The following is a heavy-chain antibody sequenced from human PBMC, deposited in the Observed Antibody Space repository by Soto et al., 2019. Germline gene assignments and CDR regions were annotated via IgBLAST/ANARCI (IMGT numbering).Heavy chain of an antibody. CDR1: GFSFSDYG. V-gene: IGHV3-23*01. J-gene: IGHJ4*02. CDR3: AKGRLNTYGYIDY. Sequence: PGGPLRLSATASGFSFSDYGMGGVRHAPGKGLEWVSAIHGNGGTTYYADSVRGRVIISRDNSKNTLHLQVNSLRAEDTAIYYCAKGRLNTYGYIDYCGEGVLVTVSS. D-gene: IGHD2-8*01. CDR2: IHGNGGTT.